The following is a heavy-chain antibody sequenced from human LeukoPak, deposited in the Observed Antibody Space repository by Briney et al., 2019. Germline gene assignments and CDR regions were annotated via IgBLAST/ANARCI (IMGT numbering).Heavy chain of an antibody. J-gene: IGHJ5*02. V-gene: IGHV3-21*04. D-gene: IGHD6-19*01. CDR2: ITSDSRYR. Sequence: PGGSLSLSCAASGFSFSTYNMNWVRQAPGKGLEWISSITSDSRYRYYADSVKGRFTISRDNAKNTLYLQMNSLRAEDTAVYYCAKTSGGSGWYVDRFDPWGQGTLVTVSS. CDR3: AKTSGGSGWYVDRFDP. CDR1: GFSFSTYN.